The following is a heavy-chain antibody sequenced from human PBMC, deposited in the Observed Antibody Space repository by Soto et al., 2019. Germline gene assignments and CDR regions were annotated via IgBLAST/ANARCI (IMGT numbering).Heavy chain of an antibody. D-gene: IGHD3-16*02. CDR1: GFTFSGYA. CDR3: AKDLTFGGVIVIGDGFDY. V-gene: IGHV3-23*01. Sequence: GGSLRLSCGASGFTFSGYAVSWVRPAPGKGLEWVSGISGSGGSTYYADSVKGRFTISRDNSKNTLYLHMNSLRAEDTAVYYCAKDLTFGGVIVIGDGFDYWGQGTLVTVSS. CDR2: ISGSGGST. J-gene: IGHJ4*02.